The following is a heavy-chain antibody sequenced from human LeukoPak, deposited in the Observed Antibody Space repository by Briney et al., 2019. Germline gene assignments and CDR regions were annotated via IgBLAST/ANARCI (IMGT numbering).Heavy chain of an antibody. J-gene: IGHJ4*02. CDR3: TRYNNDHFDY. V-gene: IGHV3-33*08. CDR1: GFIFSSYA. Sequence: GGSLRLSCAASGFIFSSYALHWVRQAPDKGLEWVAVIAYDGSRAFYADSVKGRFTISRDNSKNTMSVQMDDLRAEDTAVYYCTRYNNDHFDYWGQGTLVTVSS. CDR2: IAYDGSRA. D-gene: IGHD1-14*01.